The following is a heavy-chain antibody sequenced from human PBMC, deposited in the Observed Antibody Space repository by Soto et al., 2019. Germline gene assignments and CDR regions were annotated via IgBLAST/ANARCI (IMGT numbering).Heavy chain of an antibody. CDR3: ARASQPLVVAAYLDY. D-gene: IGHD2-15*01. V-gene: IGHV3-33*01. J-gene: IGHJ4*02. CDR1: GFTFSSYG. Sequence: QVQLVESGGGVVQPGRSLRLSCAASGFTFSSYGMHWVRQAPGKGLEWVAVIWYDGSNKYYADSVKGRFTISRDNSKNTPYLQMNRLRAEDTAVYYCARASQPLVVAAYLDYWGQGTLVTVSA. CDR2: IWYDGSNK.